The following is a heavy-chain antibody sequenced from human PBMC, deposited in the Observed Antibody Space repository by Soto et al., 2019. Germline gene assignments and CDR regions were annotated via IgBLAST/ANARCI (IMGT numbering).Heavy chain of an antibody. Sequence: LSLSCADSGLTFSSYGMYWVRQAQGKGLEWVAVISNDGSNKYYADSVKGRFTISRDNSKNTLYLQMNSLRAEDTAVHYCAKDRQGGNNYGMDIWDQGTTVTVSS. J-gene: IGHJ6*02. CDR2: ISNDGSNK. D-gene: IGHD3-16*01. CDR1: GLTFSSYG. CDR3: AKDRQGGNNYGMDI. V-gene: IGHV3-30*18.